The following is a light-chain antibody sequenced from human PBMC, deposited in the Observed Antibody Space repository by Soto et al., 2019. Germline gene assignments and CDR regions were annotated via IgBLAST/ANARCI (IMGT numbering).Light chain of an antibody. CDR3: QHYTLYSAP. Sequence: RLTQSPSSLSASVGDTVTISCRASQDISTYLAWYQQKPGKAPTLLIFGASSLHNGVPPRFAGSGSGSEFTPPLHRLQPDDFATYYCQHYTLYSAPFGQGTRV. CDR2: GAS. CDR1: QDISTY. V-gene: IGKV1-5*01. J-gene: IGKJ5*01.